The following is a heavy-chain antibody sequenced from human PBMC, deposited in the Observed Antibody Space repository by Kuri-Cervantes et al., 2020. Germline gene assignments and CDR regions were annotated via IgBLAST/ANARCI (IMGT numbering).Heavy chain of an antibody. V-gene: IGHV3-21*01. D-gene: IGHD6-19*01. CDR2: IRSSSSHI. Sequence: LTCAASKFTVSNYDLNWLRQAPGKGLEWVASIRSSSSHIYYVVSVKGRFTISRDNAKELLYLQMSGLRAEDTSVYYCARQIAVAGVFGQYYFDYWGQGTLVTGSS. J-gene: IGHJ4*02. CDR3: ARQIAVAGVFGQYYFDY. CDR1: KFTVSNYD.